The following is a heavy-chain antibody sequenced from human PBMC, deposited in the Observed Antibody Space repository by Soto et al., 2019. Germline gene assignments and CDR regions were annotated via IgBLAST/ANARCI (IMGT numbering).Heavy chain of an antibody. CDR3: ARVSSSWGLVNYFAY. V-gene: IGHV4-61*08. CDR1: GGCISSAGYY. Sequence: SETLSISCSVSGGCISSAGYYWSWIRQPPGKVLEWIGYMYNTGSTVYNPSFKSRVTISVDTSKNQFSLKLSSVTAADTAVYYCARVSSSWGLVNYFAYWGQGTLVTVSS. CDR2: MYNTGST. D-gene: IGHD6-13*01. J-gene: IGHJ4*02.